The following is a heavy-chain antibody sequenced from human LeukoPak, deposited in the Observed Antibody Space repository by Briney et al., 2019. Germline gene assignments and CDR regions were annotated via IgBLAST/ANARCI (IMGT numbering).Heavy chain of an antibody. CDR2: IYYSWVK. V-gene: IGHV4-38-2*01. Sequence: SETLSLTCAVSGSSITSDYFWGWIRPPPGRGLEWIETIYYSWVKYFNPSLKSRVTVSLDASKNQFSLKMTSLTAADTAIYYCARNVTAGFFDYWGQGIMVTVSS. J-gene: IGHJ4*02. CDR1: GSSITSDYF. D-gene: IGHD1-1*01. CDR3: ARNVTAGFFDY.